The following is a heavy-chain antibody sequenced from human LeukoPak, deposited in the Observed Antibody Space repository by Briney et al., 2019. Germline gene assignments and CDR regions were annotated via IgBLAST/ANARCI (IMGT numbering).Heavy chain of an antibody. CDR3: ARAARGYCISSNCYTGNNFDS. V-gene: IGHV4-38-2*02. CDR2: IYHSGST. CDR1: DCSISSGYF. D-gene: IGHD2-2*02. J-gene: IGHJ4*02. Sequence: SETLSLTCTVSDCSISSGYFWGWIRQPPGKGLDWIGSIYHSGSTYYNPSPKSRVTISLYTSKNQYSLKLNSVTAADTAVYYCARAARGYCISSNCYTGNNFDSWGQGTPVTVSS.